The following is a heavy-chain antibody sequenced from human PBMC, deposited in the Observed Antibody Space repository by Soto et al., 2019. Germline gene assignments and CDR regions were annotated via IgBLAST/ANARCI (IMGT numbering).Heavy chain of an antibody. CDR3: ARSCSSTSCSGYYYYGMDV. D-gene: IGHD2-2*01. J-gene: IGHJ6*02. CDR1: GGTFSSYA. Sequence: SVKVSCKASGGTFSSYAISWVRQAPGQGLEWMGGIIPIFGTANYAQKFQGRVTITADESTSTAYMELSSLRSEDTAVYYCARSCSSTSCSGYYYYGMDVWGQGTTVTVSS. V-gene: IGHV1-69*13. CDR2: IIPIFGTA.